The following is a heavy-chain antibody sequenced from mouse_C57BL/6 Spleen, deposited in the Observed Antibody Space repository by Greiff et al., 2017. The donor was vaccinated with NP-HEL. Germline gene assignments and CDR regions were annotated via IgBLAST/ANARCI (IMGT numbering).Heavy chain of an antibody. V-gene: IGHV14-4*01. CDR3: TQDSSMDY. Sequence: EVKLQESGAELVRPGASVKLSCAASGFNIKDDYMHWVKQRPEQGLEWIGWIDPENGDTEYASKFQGKVTITADTSSNTAYLQLSSLTSEDTAVYYCTQDSSMDYWGQGTTLTVSS. CDR1: GFNIKDDY. D-gene: IGHD3-2*01. J-gene: IGHJ2*01. CDR2: IDPENGDT.